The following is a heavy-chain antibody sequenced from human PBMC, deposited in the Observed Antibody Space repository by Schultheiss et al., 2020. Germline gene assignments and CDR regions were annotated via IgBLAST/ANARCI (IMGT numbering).Heavy chain of an antibody. CDR3: ARGLRHTHDLDV. Sequence: SQTLSLTCAVYGGSFSGYYWSWIRQPPGKGLEWIGEINHSGSTNYNPSLKSRVTISVDTSKNQFSLKLSSVTAADTAVYYCARGLRHTHDLDVWGQGTTVTVYS. J-gene: IGHJ6*02. CDR1: GGSFSGYY. V-gene: IGHV4-34*01. CDR2: INHSGST.